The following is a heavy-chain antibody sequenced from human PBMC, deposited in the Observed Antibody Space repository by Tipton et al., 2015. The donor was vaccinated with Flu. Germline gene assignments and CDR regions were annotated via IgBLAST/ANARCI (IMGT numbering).Heavy chain of an antibody. CDR1: GFTFSSYA. Sequence: SLRLSCAASGFTFSSYAMHWVRQAPGKGLEWVAVISYDGSNKYYADSVKGRFTISRDNSKNTLYLQMNSLRAEDTAVYYCARDSYYYGSGSYYTDYWGQGTLVTVSS. J-gene: IGHJ4*02. D-gene: IGHD3-10*01. CDR3: ARDSYYYGSGSYYTDY. CDR2: ISYDGSNK. V-gene: IGHV3-30-3*01.